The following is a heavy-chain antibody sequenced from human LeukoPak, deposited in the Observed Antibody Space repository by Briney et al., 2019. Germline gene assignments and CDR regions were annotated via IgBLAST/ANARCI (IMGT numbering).Heavy chain of an antibody. Sequence: AGGSLRLSCAASGFTFSSYAMHWVRQAPGKGLEWVTFIRYDVSKTYYADSVKGRFTISRDNSKNTLYLQMNSLRAEDTALYYCAKEPSIAVAEAFDIWGQGTMVTVSS. CDR1: GFTFSSYA. J-gene: IGHJ3*02. CDR3: AKEPSIAVAEAFDI. D-gene: IGHD6-19*01. CDR2: IRYDVSKT. V-gene: IGHV3-30*02.